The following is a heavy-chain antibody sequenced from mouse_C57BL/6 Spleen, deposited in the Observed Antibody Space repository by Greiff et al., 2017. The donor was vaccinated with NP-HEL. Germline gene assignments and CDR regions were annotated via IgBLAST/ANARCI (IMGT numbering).Heavy chain of an antibody. CDR3: ARDYGSSYNYFDY. CDR1: GFTFSSYG. J-gene: IGHJ2*01. CDR2: ISSGGSYT. D-gene: IGHD1-1*01. V-gene: IGHV5-6*01. Sequence: EVHLVESGGDLVKPGGSLKLSCAASGFTFSSYGMSWVRQTPDKRLEWVATISSGGSYTYYPDSVKGRFTISRANAKNTLYLQMSSLKSEDTAMYYCARDYGSSYNYFDYWGQGTTLTVSS.